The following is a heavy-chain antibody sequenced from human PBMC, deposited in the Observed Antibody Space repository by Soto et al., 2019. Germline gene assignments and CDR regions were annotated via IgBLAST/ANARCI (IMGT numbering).Heavy chain of an antibody. J-gene: IGHJ4*02. CDR3: ARLNYYDSSGLGDY. CDR1: GGSISSYY. Sequence: SETLSLTCTVSGGSISSYYWSWIRQPPGKGLEWIGYIYYSGSTNYNPSLKSRVTISVDTSKNQFSLKLSSVTAADTAVYYCARLNYYDSSGLGDYWGQGTLVTVS. V-gene: IGHV4-59*01. CDR2: IYYSGST. D-gene: IGHD3-22*01.